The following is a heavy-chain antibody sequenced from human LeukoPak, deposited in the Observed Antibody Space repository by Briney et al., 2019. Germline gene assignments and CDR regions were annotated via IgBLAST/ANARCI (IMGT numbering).Heavy chain of an antibody. V-gene: IGHV3-48*04. CDR2: ISSSSSTI. D-gene: IGHD6-6*01. Sequence: GGSLRLSCAASGFTFSSYSMNWVRQAPGKGLEWVSNISSSSSTIYYADSVKGRFTISRDNAKNSLYLQMNSLRAEDTAVYYCARDGFHSSSRTDYFDYWGQGTLVTVSS. CDR1: GFTFSSYS. J-gene: IGHJ4*02. CDR3: ARDGFHSSSRTDYFDY.